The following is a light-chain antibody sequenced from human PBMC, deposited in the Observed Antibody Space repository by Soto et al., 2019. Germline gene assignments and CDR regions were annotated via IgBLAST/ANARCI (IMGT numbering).Light chain of an antibody. J-gene: IGKJ1*01. Sequence: EIVLTQSPGTLSLSPGERATLSCRASQSVSSSYLAWYQQKPGQAPRLLIYGASSRATGIPDRFSGSGSGTGFTLTISRLEPEDFAVYYCQQYGSSPPWKFGQGTKV. CDR2: GAS. CDR3: QQYGSSPPWK. V-gene: IGKV3-20*01. CDR1: QSVSSSY.